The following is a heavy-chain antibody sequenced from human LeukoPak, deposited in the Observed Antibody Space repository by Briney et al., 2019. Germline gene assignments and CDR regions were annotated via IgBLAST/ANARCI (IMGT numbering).Heavy chain of an antibody. J-gene: IGHJ5*02. V-gene: IGHV1-8*01. Sequence: ASVKVSCKASGYTFTSYDINWVRQATGQGLEWMGWMNPNSGNTGCAQKFQGRVSMTRNTSISTAYMELSSLRSEDTAVYYCARMFYYDTSKNWFDPWGQGTLVTVSS. CDR2: MNPNSGNT. D-gene: IGHD3-22*01. CDR3: ARMFYYDTSKNWFDP. CDR1: GYTFTSYD.